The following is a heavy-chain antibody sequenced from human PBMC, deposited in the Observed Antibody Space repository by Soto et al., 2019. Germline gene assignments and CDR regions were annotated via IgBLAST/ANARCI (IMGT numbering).Heavy chain of an antibody. J-gene: IGHJ4*02. D-gene: IGHD2-2*01. Sequence: PSETLSLTCTVSGGSISSYYWSWIRQPPGRGLEWIGYIYYSGSTNYNPSLKSRVTISVDTSKNQFSLKLSSVTAADTAVYYCARGELPAAMDYWGQGTLVTVS. CDR2: IYYSGST. CDR1: GGSISSYY. CDR3: ARGELPAAMDY. V-gene: IGHV4-59*08.